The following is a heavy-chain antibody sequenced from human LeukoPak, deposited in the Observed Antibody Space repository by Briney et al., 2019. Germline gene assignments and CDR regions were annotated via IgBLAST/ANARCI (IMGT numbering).Heavy chain of an antibody. CDR3: ARGVSTRIVGATVGVDY. J-gene: IGHJ4*02. D-gene: IGHD1-26*01. CDR1: GYTFTSYG. Sequence: ASVKVSCKASGYTFTSYGISWVRQAPGQGLEWMGWISAYNGNTNYAQKLQGRVTMTTDTSTSTAYMELRSLRSEDTAVYYCARGVSTRIVGATVGVDYWGQGTLVTVSS. CDR2: ISAYNGNT. V-gene: IGHV1-18*01.